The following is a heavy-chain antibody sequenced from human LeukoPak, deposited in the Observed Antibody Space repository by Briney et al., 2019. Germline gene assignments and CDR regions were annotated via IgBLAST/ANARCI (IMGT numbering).Heavy chain of an antibody. V-gene: IGHV3-53*05. J-gene: IGHJ3*02. Sequence: GGSLRLSCAVSGFTVSSNYMSWVRQAPGKGLEWVSVLYSGGNTYYADSVKGRFTISRDNSKNTLYLQMNSLRAEDTAVYYCARASGWELLPDAFDIWGQGTMVTVSS. CDR1: GFTVSSNY. CDR2: LYSGGNT. CDR3: ARASGWELLPDAFDI. D-gene: IGHD1-26*01.